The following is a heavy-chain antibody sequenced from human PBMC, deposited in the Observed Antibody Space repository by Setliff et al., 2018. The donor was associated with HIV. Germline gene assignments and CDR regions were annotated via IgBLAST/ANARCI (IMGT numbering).Heavy chain of an antibody. CDR1: GGSFSDYY. Sequence: SETLSLTCAVYGGSFSDYYWSWIRQPPGKGLEWIGEINHSGSTNYNPSLKSRVTISLDKSKNQFSLKVNSVTAADTAVYYCGGNGYYSIDYWGQGTLVTVSS. CDR2: INHSGST. CDR3: GGNGYYSIDY. V-gene: IGHV4-34*01. J-gene: IGHJ4*02. D-gene: IGHD3-22*01.